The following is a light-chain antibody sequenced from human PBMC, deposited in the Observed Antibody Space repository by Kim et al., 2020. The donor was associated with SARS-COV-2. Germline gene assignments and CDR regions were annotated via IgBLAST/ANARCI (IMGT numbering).Light chain of an antibody. CDR3: QHYGDSHQT. J-gene: IGKJ2*01. CDR1: QRVSGNY. Sequence: EIVLTQSPGTLSLSPGAGATLSCRASQRVSGNYLAWYQQKPGLAPRLLIYGAFSRATGIPDRFRGGGSGTDFTLTITALEPEDFAVYYCQHYGDSHQTFGQGTKLEI. V-gene: IGKV3-20*01. CDR2: GAF.